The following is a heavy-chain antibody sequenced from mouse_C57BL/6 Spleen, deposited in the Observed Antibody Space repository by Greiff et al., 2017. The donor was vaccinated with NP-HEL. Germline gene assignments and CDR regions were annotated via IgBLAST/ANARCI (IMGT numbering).Heavy chain of an antibody. V-gene: IGHV1-52*01. CDR3: ARSGDYYGSSSLFDY. D-gene: IGHD1-1*01. CDR2: IDPSDSET. CDR1: GYTFTSYW. J-gene: IGHJ2*01. Sequence: QVQLKQSGAELVRPGSSVKLSCKASGYTFTSYWMHWVKQRPIQGLEWIGNIDPSDSETHYNQKFKDKATLTVDKSSSTAYMQLSSLTSEDSAVYYCARSGDYYGSSSLFDYWGQGTTLTVSS.